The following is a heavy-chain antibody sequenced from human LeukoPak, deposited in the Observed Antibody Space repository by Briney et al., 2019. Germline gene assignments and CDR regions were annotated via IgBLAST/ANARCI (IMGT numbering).Heavy chain of an antibody. V-gene: IGHV1-46*01. Sequence: GASVKVSCKASGYTFTRYYMHWVRQAPGQGLEWMGMINPSGGSTSYAQKFQGRVTMTRDMSTSTVYMELSSLRSEDTAVYYCARGCGGDCYAYENYYFDYWGQGTLVTVSS. D-gene: IGHD2-21*02. CDR3: ARGCGGDCYAYENYYFDY. CDR2: INPSGGST. J-gene: IGHJ4*02. CDR1: GYTFTRYY.